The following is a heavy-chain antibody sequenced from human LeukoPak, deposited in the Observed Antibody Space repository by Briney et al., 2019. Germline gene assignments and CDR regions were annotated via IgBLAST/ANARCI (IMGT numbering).Heavy chain of an antibody. J-gene: IGHJ4*02. CDR1: GGTFSSYG. CDR3: AWGKRSSSWYGD. V-gene: IGHV1-18*01. Sequence: ASVKVSCKASGGTFSSYGISWVRQAPGQGLEGMGWISAYNGNTNYAQKLQGRVTMTTDTSTSTAYMELRSLRSDDTAVYYCAWGKRSSSWYGDWGQGTLATVSS. CDR2: ISAYNGNT. D-gene: IGHD6-13*01.